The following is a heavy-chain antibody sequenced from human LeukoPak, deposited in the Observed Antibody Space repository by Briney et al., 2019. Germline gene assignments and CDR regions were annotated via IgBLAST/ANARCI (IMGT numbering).Heavy chain of an antibody. CDR1: GFSLSTYS. J-gene: IGHJ4*02. Sequence: GRSLRLSCAASGFSLSTYSMNWVRDTPGKRLECISYINDRRRVMFYADSVKGRFTISRDNAKNALFLHMTSLRAEDTAVYYRARARDPHPPAASSGIYFPDAASVWGQGTLVTVSS. V-gene: IGHV3-21*01. CDR3: ARARDPHPPAASSGIYFPDAASV. CDR2: INDRRRVM. D-gene: IGHD1-26*01.